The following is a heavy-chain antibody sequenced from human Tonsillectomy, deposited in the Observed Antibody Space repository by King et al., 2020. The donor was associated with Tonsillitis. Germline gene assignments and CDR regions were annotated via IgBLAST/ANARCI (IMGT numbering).Heavy chain of an antibody. CDR3: TXXGYWXDAXHX. CDR2: IKAKEXXGTT. V-gene: IGHV3-15*07. J-gene: IGHJ3*01. CDR1: XXXXXNXX. D-gene: IGHD1-26*01. Sequence: VQLVESGGGLVXPGXSLRLXXAXXXXXXXNXXXXXXXXXXXXXXEXXGXIKAKEXXGTTNYAAPVKXRFTISRDDLKNTLYLXKYSLKTEDTAMYYCTXXGYWXDAXHXXGXXPVVTVSS.